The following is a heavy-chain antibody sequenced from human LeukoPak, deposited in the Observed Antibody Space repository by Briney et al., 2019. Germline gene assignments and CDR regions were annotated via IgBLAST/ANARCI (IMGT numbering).Heavy chain of an antibody. D-gene: IGHD6-13*01. J-gene: IGHJ4*02. V-gene: IGHV3-23*01. CDR3: ARDWDSSSWYFRAAFDY. CDR1: GFTFSSYA. Sequence: GGSLRLSCAASGFTFSSYAMTWVRQAPGEGLEWASAISGSGAYTQYADSVKGRFTISRDNAQNSLYLQMNSLRAEDTAVYYCARDWDSSSWYFRAAFDYWDQGTLVTVSS. CDR2: ISGSGAYT.